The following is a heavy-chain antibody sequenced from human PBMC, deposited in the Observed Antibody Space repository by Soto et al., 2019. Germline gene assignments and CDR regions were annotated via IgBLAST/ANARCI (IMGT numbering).Heavy chain of an antibody. J-gene: IGHJ6*01. Sequence: GGSLRLSCAASGFTFSSYGMHWVRQAPGKGLEWVAVIWYDASNKYYADSVKGRFTISRDNSKNTLDLQMNSLRVEDTAVYYCARKGEEAGYYGMDVWGQGTTVTVSS. V-gene: IGHV3-33*01. D-gene: IGHD6-13*01. CDR2: IWYDASNK. CDR1: GFTFSSYG. CDR3: ARKGEEAGYYGMDV.